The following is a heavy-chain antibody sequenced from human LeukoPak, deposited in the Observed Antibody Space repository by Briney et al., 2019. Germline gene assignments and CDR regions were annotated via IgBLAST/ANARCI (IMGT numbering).Heavy chain of an antibody. D-gene: IGHD1-7*01. Sequence: GGSLRLSCAASGFTFSNSAMTWVRQAPGKGLEWVSAISAGGSDTIYTESVKDRFTISRDNSKNTLYLQMNSLRAEDTAVYYCAKGGNSAPLDYWGQGTLVTVSS. CDR3: AKGGNSAPLDY. CDR2: ISAGGSDT. J-gene: IGHJ4*02. CDR1: GFTFSNSA. V-gene: IGHV3-23*01.